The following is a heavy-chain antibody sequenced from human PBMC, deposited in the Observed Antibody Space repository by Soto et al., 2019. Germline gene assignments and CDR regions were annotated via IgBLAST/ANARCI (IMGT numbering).Heavy chain of an antibody. J-gene: IGHJ4*02. V-gene: IGHV3-74*01. Sequence: PGESLKISCEASGFIFTNFWMHWVRQVPGKGLVWVSRIDTSGSSTSYADSVKGRFTISRDNAKNTVSLQMNSLRAEDTGVYYCAKDSWYFDLWSQGSPVTVSS. D-gene: IGHD6-13*01. CDR3: AKDSWYFDL. CDR1: GFIFTNFW. CDR2: IDTSGSST.